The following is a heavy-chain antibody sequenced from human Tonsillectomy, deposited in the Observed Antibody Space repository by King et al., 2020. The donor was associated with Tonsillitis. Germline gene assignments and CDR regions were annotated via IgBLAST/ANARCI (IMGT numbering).Heavy chain of an antibody. CDR1: GFTFRIYW. Sequence: VQLVESGGGLVQPGGSLRLSCAASGFTFRIYWMTWVRQAPGKGLEWVASIKEDGSEKYCVDSVKGRFTISRDNAENSLYLQMNSLRAEDTAVYYCARDPNRGGDFDYWGQGTLVTVSS. CDR3: ARDPNRGGDFDY. V-gene: IGHV3-7*01. D-gene: IGHD7-27*01. J-gene: IGHJ4*02. CDR2: IKEDGSEK.